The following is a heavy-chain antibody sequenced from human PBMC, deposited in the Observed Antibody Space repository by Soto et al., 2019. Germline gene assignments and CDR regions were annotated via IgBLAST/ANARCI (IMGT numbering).Heavy chain of an antibody. V-gene: IGHV1-69*01. J-gene: IGHJ6*02. CDR2: IIPIFGTA. D-gene: IGHD3-22*01. CDR3: ARREGILLRRYYGMDV. CDR1: GGTFSSYA. Sequence: QVQLVQSGAEVKKPGSSVKVSCKASGGTFSSYAISWVRQAPGQGLEWMGGIIPIFGTANYAQKFQGRVTITADESTSTAYMELSSLRSGDTAVYYCARREGILLRRYYGMDVWGQGTTVTVSS.